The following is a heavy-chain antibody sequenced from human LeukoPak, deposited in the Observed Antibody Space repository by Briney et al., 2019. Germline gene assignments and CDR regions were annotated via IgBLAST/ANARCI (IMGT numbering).Heavy chain of an antibody. V-gene: IGHV4-59*12. D-gene: IGHD2-15*01. J-gene: IGHJ5*02. CDR1: GGSISSYY. CDR2: IYYSGST. CDR3: ASVVVAAPGHNWFDP. Sequence: SETLSLTCTVSGGSISSYYWSWIRQPPGKGLEWIGYIYYSGSTNYNPSLKSRVTISVDASKNQFSLTLSSVTAADTAVYYCASVVVAAPGHNWFDPWGQGTLVTVSS.